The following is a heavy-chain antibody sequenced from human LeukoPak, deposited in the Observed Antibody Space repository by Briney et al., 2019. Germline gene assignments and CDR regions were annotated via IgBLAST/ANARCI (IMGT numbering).Heavy chain of an antibody. CDR1: GFTSDDYG. CDR2: INWNGGST. CDR3: ARVKEGYSYGYDYYYYYMDV. D-gene: IGHD5-18*01. J-gene: IGHJ6*03. Sequence: GGSLRLSCAASGFTSDDYGMSWVRQAPGKGLEWVSGINWNGGSTGYADSVKGRFTISRDNAKNSLYLKMNSLRAEDTAVYYCARVKEGYSYGYDYYYYYMDVWGKGTTVTISS. V-gene: IGHV3-20*04.